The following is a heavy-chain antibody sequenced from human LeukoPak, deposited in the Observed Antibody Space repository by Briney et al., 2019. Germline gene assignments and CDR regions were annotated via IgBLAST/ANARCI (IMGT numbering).Heavy chain of an antibody. D-gene: IGHD5-18*01. CDR3: ARDVLYSYGTAWQKYFDS. J-gene: IGHJ4*01. CDR2: IDPNGGGT. Sequence: GASVKVSCKASGYRFSGYYLHWLRQAPGQGLEWVGHIDPNGGGTKFAPKFQRRVTMTKDTSTSSAYMELSSLMFDAPAAYYCARDVLYSYGTAWQKYFDSSGHGTLLTVSS. CDR1: GYRFSGYY. V-gene: IGHV1-2*06.